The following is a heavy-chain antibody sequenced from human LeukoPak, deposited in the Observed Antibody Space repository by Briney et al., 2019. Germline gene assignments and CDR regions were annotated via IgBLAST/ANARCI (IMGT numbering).Heavy chain of an antibody. CDR2: ISGSGAFT. CDR3: ARAFYCSNGVCSSLGDH. Sequence: GGSLRLSCAASGFPFSSHAMKWVRQAPGKGLEWVSGISGSGAFTYYADSAKGRFTISRDNSKNTLYLQMNSLRAKDTATYYCARAFYCSNGVCSSLGDHWGQGTLVTVSS. D-gene: IGHD2-8*01. J-gene: IGHJ4*02. CDR1: GFPFSSHA. V-gene: IGHV3-23*01.